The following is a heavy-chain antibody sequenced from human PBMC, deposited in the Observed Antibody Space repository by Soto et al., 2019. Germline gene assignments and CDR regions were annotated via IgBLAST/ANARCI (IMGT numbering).Heavy chain of an antibody. CDR3: ARSRLWSGYSGGLRDAFDI. V-gene: IGHV1-3*01. CDR1: GYAFTIYP. D-gene: IGHD3-3*01. J-gene: IGHJ3*02. Sequence: LVKRYWKTSGYAFTIYPVHCVSQAKGQRLDWMGWINAGNGNTKYSQKFQGRVTITRDTSASTAYMELSSLRSEDTAVYYCARSRLWSGYSGGLRDAFDICGQGTMVTVSS. CDR2: INAGNGNT.